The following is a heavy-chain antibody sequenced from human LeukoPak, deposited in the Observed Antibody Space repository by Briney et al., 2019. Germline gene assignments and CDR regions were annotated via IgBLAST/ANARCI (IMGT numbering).Heavy chain of an antibody. D-gene: IGHD4-11*01. Sequence: ASVKVSCKVSGYTLTELSMHWVRQAPGKGLEWMGGFDPEDGETIYAQKFQGRVTMTEDTSTDTAYMELSSLRSEDTAVYYCAKDKGTVTTGWFDPWGQGTLVTVSS. CDR3: AKDKGTVTTGWFDP. CDR2: FDPEDGET. J-gene: IGHJ5*02. V-gene: IGHV1-24*01. CDR1: GYTLTELS.